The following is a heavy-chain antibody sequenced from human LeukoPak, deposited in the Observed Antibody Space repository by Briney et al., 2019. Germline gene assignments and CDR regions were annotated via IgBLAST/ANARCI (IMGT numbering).Heavy chain of an antibody. CDR3: ARDMSVRKGRVGATLIAFDI. Sequence: GGSLRLSCAASGFTFSSYAMHWVSQAPGKGREWGAIISYDGSNEYYADSVKGRFTISRDHSKNRLCLQMNCLKADDPAVYYCARDMSVRKGRVGATLIAFDIWDQGTVVTVSS. J-gene: IGHJ3*02. CDR1: GFTFSSYA. CDR2: ISYDGSNE. V-gene: IGHV3-30*04. D-gene: IGHD1-26*01.